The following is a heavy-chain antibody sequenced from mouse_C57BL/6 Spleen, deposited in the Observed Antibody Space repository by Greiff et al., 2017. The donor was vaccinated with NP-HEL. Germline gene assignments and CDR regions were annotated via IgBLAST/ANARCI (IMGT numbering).Heavy chain of an antibody. CDR1: GFTFTDYY. V-gene: IGHV7-3*01. D-gene: IGHD3-2*02. J-gene: IGHJ4*01. Sequence: EVKLVESGGGLVQPGGSLSLSCAASGFTFTDYYMSWVRQPPGKALEWLGFIRNKANGYTTEYSASVKGRFTISRDNSQSILYLQMNALRAEDSATYYCASPLDSSAYYAMDYWGQGTSVTVSS. CDR2: IRNKANGYTT. CDR3: ASPLDSSAYYAMDY.